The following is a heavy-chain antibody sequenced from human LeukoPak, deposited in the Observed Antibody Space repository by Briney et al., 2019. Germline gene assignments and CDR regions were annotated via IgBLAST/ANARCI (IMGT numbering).Heavy chain of an antibody. J-gene: IGHJ3*02. CDR2: ISYIGST. V-gene: IGHV4-59*11. Sequence: SETLSLTCAVSDDSFSSHYWTWIRQPPGKGLEWIGYISYIGSTNYNPSLKSRVTISIDPSKNQFSLKLSSVTAADTAVYYCARDLVTVTKGFDIWGQGTMVSVSS. CDR1: DDSFSSHY. D-gene: IGHD4-17*01. CDR3: ARDLVTVTKGFDI.